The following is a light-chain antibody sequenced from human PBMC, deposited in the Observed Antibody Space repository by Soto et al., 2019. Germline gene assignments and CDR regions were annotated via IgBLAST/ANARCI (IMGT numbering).Light chain of an antibody. Sequence: EIVLTQSPGTLSLSPGERATLFCRASQSVSSNYLAWYQQKLGQAPRLLIYGASSRATGIPDGFSGSGSGTDFTLTISRLEPEDFAVYYCQQCGSSPITFGQETRLEMK. CDR2: GAS. J-gene: IGKJ5*01. V-gene: IGKV3-20*01. CDR1: QSVSSNY. CDR3: QQCGSSPIT.